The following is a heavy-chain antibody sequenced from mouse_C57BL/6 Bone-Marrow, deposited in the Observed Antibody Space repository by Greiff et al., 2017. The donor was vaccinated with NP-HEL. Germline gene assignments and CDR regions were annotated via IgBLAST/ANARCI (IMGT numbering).Heavy chain of an antibody. CDR1: GFNIKDYY. D-gene: IGHD1-1*01. CDR2: IDPEDGET. Sequence: EVKLMESGAELVKPGASVKLSCTASGFNIKDYYMHWVKQRPEQGLEWIGRIDPEDGETKYAPKFQGKATITADTSSNTAYLQLSSLTSEDTAFYYCARSPIYYYGSSYFSFDYWGQGTTLTVSS. J-gene: IGHJ2*01. CDR3: ARSPIYYYGSSYFSFDY. V-gene: IGHV14-2*01.